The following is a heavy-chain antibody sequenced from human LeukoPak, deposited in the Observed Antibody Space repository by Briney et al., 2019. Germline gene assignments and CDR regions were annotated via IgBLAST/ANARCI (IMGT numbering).Heavy chain of an antibody. CDR3: AKAYNSTWYYFDC. CDR2: ISYDGRST. J-gene: IGHJ4*02. Sequence: PGGSLRLSCAASGFTFDDYAMHWVRQAPGKGLEWVSVISYDGRSTYYADSVRGRFTISRDSTKNSLHLQMNSLRTEDTALYYCAKAYNSTWYYFDCWGQGTLVTVSS. CDR1: GFTFDDYA. V-gene: IGHV3-43*02. D-gene: IGHD6-13*01.